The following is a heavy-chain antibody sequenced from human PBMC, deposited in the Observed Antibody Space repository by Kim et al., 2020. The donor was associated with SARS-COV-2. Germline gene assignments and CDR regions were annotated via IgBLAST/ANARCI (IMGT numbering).Heavy chain of an antibody. Sequence: GGSLRLSCAASGFTFSSYGMHWVRQAPGKGLEWVAVISYDGSNKYYADSVKGRFTISRDNSKNTLYLQMNSLRAEDTAVYYCARDPESEDYYYYYGMDVWGQGTTVTVSS. CDR3: ARDPESEDYYYYYGMDV. CDR1: GFTFSSYG. CDR2: ISYDGSNK. J-gene: IGHJ6*02. V-gene: IGHV3-33*05.